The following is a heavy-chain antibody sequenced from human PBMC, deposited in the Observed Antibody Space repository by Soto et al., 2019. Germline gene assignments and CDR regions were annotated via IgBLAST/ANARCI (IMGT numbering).Heavy chain of an antibody. V-gene: IGHV3-23*01. CDR1: GFTFSSHV. Sequence: PGGSLRLSCAASGFTFSSHVMSWVRQAPGKGLEWVSGISTGGGSTDYADSVKGRFTISEDNSKTTLHLQMKSLRAAETAAYYCVFCRGFGDPPGLFSYWARGTLVPVSS. CDR2: ISTGGGST. J-gene: IGHJ4*02. CDR3: VFCRGFGDPPGLFSY. D-gene: IGHD2-15*01.